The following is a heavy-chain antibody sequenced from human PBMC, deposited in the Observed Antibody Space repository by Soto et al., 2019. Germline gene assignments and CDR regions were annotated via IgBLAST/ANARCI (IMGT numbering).Heavy chain of an antibody. J-gene: IGHJ4*02. V-gene: IGHV3-30-3*01. Sequence: QVQLVESGGGVVQPGRSLRLSCAASGFTFSSYAMHWVRQATGKGLEWVAVISYDGSNKYYTDSVKGPFTISRDNSKNTLYLQMNSLRAEDTAVYYCARALLATTAPDYWGQGTLVTVSS. CDR1: GFTFSSYA. D-gene: IGHD4-4*01. CDR2: ISYDGSNK. CDR3: ARALLATTAPDY.